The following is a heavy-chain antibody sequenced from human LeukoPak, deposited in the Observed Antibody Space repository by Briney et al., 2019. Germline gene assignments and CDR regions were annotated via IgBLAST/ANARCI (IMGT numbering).Heavy chain of an antibody. Sequence: PSETLSLTCTVSGGSISSYYWSWIRQPPGKGLEWIGYIYYSGSTNYNPSLKSRVTISVDTSKNQFSLKLSSVTAADTAVYYCARHRPDSSGYYYPPHMDAWGQGTTVTVSS. CDR3: ARHRPDSSGYYYPPHMDA. V-gene: IGHV4-59*08. J-gene: IGHJ6*02. CDR1: GGSISSYY. CDR2: IYYSGST. D-gene: IGHD3-22*01.